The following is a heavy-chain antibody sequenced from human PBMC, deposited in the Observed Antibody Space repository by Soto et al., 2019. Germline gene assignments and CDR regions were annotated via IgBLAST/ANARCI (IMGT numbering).Heavy chain of an antibody. Sequence: QVQLVGSGGGVVQPGRSLRLSCGASGFTFSSYGMHWVRQAPGKGLAWVAVISYDGSNKDYADSVKGRFTISRDNSKNTLYLQMNSLRAEDTAVYYCAKDKSRWGQASQQLYTYGMDVWGQGTTVTVSS. CDR2: ISYDGSNK. CDR1: GFTFSSYG. J-gene: IGHJ6*02. CDR3: AKDKSRWGQASQQLYTYGMDV. V-gene: IGHV3-30*18. D-gene: IGHD6-13*01.